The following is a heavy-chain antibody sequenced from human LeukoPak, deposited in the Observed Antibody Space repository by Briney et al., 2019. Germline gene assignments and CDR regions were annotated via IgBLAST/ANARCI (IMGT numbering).Heavy chain of an antibody. CDR3: ARGYYDILTGYKTFDY. CDR2: MNPNSGNT. J-gene: IGHJ4*02. D-gene: IGHD3-9*01. V-gene: IGHV1-8*01. CDR1: GYTFTSYD. Sequence: ALVKVSCKASGYTFTSYDINWVRQATGQGLEWMGWMNPNSGNTGYAQKFQGRVTMTRNTSISTAYMELSSLRSEDTAVYYCARGYYDILTGYKTFDYWGQGTLVTVSS.